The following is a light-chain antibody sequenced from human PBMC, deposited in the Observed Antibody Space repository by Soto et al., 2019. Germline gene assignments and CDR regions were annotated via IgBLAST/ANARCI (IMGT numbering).Light chain of an antibody. CDR2: GAS. Sequence: EIVLTQSPGTLSLSPGERGTLSCRASQTVSSDYLAWYQQKPGQAPRLIIYGASNRATGIPDRFSGSGSGRDFTLPISRLEPEDFAVYYCQQYGSSLLVTFGGGTKVEIK. V-gene: IGKV3-20*01. J-gene: IGKJ4*01. CDR3: QQYGSSLLVT. CDR1: QTVSSDY.